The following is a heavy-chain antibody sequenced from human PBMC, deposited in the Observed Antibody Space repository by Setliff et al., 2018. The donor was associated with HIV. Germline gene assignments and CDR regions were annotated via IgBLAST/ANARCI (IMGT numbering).Heavy chain of an antibody. Sequence: ASVKVSCKASGYTFTTYGIGWVRQAPGQGLEWMGWISPYNGDTRYAQKFQGRVTMTRDTSISTAYMEVRSLTSDDTGVYYCARGVPAAGYPLDMWGQGTMVTVSS. D-gene: IGHD6-13*01. CDR2: ISPYNGDT. J-gene: IGHJ3*02. CDR1: GYTFTTYG. CDR3: ARGVPAAGYPLDM. V-gene: IGHV1-18*01.